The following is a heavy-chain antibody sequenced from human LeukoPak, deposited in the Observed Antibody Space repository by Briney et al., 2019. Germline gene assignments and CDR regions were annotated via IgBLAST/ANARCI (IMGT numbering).Heavy chain of an antibody. V-gene: IGHV3-48*03. J-gene: IGHJ4*02. Sequence: GGSLRLSCAASGFTFSSYEMNWVRQAPGKGLEWVSYISSSGSTIYYADSVKGRFTISRDNAKNSLYLQMNSLRAEDTAVYYCARGGGNIVVVVAATDFDYWGQGTLVTVSS. CDR1: GFTFSSYE. CDR3: ARGGGNIVVVVAATDFDY. CDR2: ISSSGSTI. D-gene: IGHD2-15*01.